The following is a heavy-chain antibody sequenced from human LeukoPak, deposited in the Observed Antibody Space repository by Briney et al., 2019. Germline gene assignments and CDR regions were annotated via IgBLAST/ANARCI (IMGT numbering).Heavy chain of an antibody. D-gene: IGHD2-15*01. J-gene: IGHJ4*02. CDR1: GGSFSGYY. CDR3: AFLKGYCSGGSCSEEGYYFDY. CDR2: INHSGST. Sequence: PSETLSLTCAVSGGSFSGYYWSWIRQPPGKGLEWIGEINHSGSTNYNPSLKGRVTISVDTSKNQFSLKLSSVTAADTAVYYCAFLKGYCSGGSCSEEGYYFDYWGQGTLVTVSS. V-gene: IGHV4-34*01.